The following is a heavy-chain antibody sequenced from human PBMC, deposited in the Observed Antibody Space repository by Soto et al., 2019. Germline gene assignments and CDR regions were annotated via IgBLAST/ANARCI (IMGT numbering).Heavy chain of an antibody. D-gene: IGHD5-18*01. CDR3: GKDQSWIQLWFDAFDI. V-gene: IGHV3-30*18. CDR2: ISYDGSNK. Sequence: QVQLVESGGGVVQPGRSLRLSCAASGFTFSSYGMHWVRQAPGKGLEWVAVISYDGSNKYYADSVKGRFTISRDNSKNTLYLQMNSLRAEDTAVYYCGKDQSWIQLWFDAFDIWGQGTMVTVSS. J-gene: IGHJ3*02. CDR1: GFTFSSYG.